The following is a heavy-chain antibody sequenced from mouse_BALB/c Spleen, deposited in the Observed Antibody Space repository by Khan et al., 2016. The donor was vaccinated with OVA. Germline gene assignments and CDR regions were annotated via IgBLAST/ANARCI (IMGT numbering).Heavy chain of an antibody. V-gene: IGHV5-6-5*01. J-gene: IGHJ3*01. CDR3: ARDYWFGY. CDR2: ISTGGST. CDR1: GFTFSNYA. Sequence: EVKLVESGGGLVTPGRSLKVSCAASGFTFSNYAMSWVRQTPEKRLEWVASISTGGSTYYPDSVKGRFTISRDNARNILYLQMSRLRSEDTAMYYCARDYWFGYWGQGTLVTVSA.